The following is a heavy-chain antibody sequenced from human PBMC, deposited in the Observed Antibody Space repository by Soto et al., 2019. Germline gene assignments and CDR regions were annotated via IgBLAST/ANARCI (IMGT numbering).Heavy chain of an antibody. J-gene: IGHJ4*02. CDR3: AKEGLQLWLGGDLY. D-gene: IGHD5-18*01. CDR2: ISGSGGST. V-gene: IGHV3-23*01. Sequence: GGSLRLSCAASGFTFSSYAMSWVRQAPGKGLEWVSAISGSGGSTYYADSVKGRFTISRDNSKNTLYMQMNNLRAEDTAVYYGAKEGLQLWLGGDLYWGQGTLVTVSS. CDR1: GFTFSSYA.